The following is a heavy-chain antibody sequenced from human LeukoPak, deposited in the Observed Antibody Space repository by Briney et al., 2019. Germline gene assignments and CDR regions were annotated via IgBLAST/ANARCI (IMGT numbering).Heavy chain of an antibody. V-gene: IGHV3-30-3*01. CDR3: ARTQRAFGGVIGFDI. CDR2: ISYDGSNK. D-gene: IGHD3-16*01. CDR1: GFTFSSYA. J-gene: IGHJ3*02. Sequence: GGSLRLSCAASGFTFSSYAMHWVRQAPGKGLEWVAVISYDGSNKYYADSVKGRFTISRDNSKNTLYLQMNSLRAEDTAVYYCARTQRAFGGVIGFDIWGQGTMVTVSS.